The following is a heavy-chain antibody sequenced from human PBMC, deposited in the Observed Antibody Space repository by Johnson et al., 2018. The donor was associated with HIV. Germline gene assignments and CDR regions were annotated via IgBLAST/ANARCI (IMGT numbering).Heavy chain of an antibody. CDR2: INWNGGST. CDR1: GFTFDDYG. V-gene: IGHV3-20*04. Sequence: VQLVESGGGVVRPGGSLRLSCAASGFTFDDYGMSWVRQAPGKGLEWVSGINWNGGSTGYADSVKGRFTISRENANNSLYLQMNSLTAGDTAVYFCVRVGSGSYYSRDAFDIWGQGTLVTVSS. CDR3: VRVGSGSYYSRDAFDI. J-gene: IGHJ3*02. D-gene: IGHD3-10*01.